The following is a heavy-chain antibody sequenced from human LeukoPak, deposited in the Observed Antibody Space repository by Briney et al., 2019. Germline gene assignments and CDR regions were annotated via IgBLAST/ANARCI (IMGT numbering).Heavy chain of an antibody. CDR2: ISSSSRTI. Sequence: PGGSLRLSCAGSGFTFGSYSMNWVRQAPGKGLEWVSYISSSSRTIYYADSVKGRFTISRDNAKNSLYLQMNSLRAEDTAVYYCARDRTIDYGDPDAFDIWGQGTMVTVSS. J-gene: IGHJ3*02. D-gene: IGHD4-17*01. CDR3: ARDRTIDYGDPDAFDI. V-gene: IGHV3-48*01. CDR1: GFTFGSYS.